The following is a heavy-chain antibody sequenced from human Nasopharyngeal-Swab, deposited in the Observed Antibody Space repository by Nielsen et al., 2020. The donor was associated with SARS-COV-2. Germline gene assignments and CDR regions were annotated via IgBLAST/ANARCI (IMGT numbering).Heavy chain of an antibody. D-gene: IGHD1-14*01. CDR1: GYTLTELS. V-gene: IGHV1-24*01. Sequence: ASVKVSCKVSGYTLTELSMHWVRQAPGKGLEWMGGFDPEDGETIYAQKFQGRVTMTEDKSTDTAYMELSSLRSEDTAVYYSATADPAGSPSVWFDYWGQGTLVTVSS. CDR2: FDPEDGET. J-gene: IGHJ4*02. CDR3: ATADPAGSPSVWFDY.